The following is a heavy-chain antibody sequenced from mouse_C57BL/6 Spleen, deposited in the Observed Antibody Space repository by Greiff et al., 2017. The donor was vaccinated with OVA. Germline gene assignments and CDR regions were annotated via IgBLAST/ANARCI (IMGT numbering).Heavy chain of an antibody. D-gene: IGHD1-1*01. V-gene: IGHV1-64*01. Sequence: QVQLQQPGAELVKPGASVKLSCKASGYTFTSYWMHWVKQRPGQGLEWIGMIHPNSGSTNYNEKFKSKATLTVDKSSSTAYMQLSSLTSEDSAVYDGARDYGGSRVGYWYFDVWGTGTTVTVSS. CDR3: ARDYGGSRVGYWYFDV. CDR1: GYTFTSYW. J-gene: IGHJ1*03. CDR2: IHPNSGST.